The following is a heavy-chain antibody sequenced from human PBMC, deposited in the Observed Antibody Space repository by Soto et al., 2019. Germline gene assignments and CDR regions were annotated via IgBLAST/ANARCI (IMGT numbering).Heavy chain of an antibody. J-gene: IGHJ4*02. V-gene: IGHV3-23*01. CDR1: GFVFTSNA. CDR3: AMGDWFVEPATH. CDR2: LSGSGQAI. D-gene: IGHD3-10*01. Sequence: PGGSLRLSCVASGFVFTSNAMSWIRQAPGGRLEWVSSLSGSGQAIYYADSVRGRFTISRDTSKNTLFLHMDYLRVDDTAVYYCAMGDWFVEPATHWGLGTVVTVSS.